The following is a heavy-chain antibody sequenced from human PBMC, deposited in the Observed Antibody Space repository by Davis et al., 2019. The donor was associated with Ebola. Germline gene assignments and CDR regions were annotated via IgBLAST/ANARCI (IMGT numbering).Heavy chain of an antibody. V-gene: IGHV3-7*04. J-gene: IGHJ6*02. CDR2: IKQDGSER. Sequence: GESLKISCAASGFTFSTYWMSWVRQAPGEGLEWVANIKQDGSERYYVDSVKGRFTISRDNAKNSLYLQMNSLRAEDTAVYYCARVYSGSLYYYGMDVWGQGTTVTVSS. CDR3: ARVYSGSLYYYGMDV. D-gene: IGHD1-26*01. CDR1: GFTFSTYW.